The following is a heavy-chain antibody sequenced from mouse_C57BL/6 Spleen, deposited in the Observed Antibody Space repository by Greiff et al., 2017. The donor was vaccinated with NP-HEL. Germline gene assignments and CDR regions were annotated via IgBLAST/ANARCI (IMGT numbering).Heavy chain of an antibody. V-gene: IGHV1-52*01. Sequence: QVQLQQPGAELVRPGSSVKLSCKASGYTFTSYWMHWVKQRPIQGLEWIGNIDPSDSETHYNQKFKDKATLTVDKSSSTAYMQLSSLTSEDSAVYYCARDDDYDRYYYAMDYWGQGTSVTVSS. CDR1: GYTFTSYW. D-gene: IGHD2-4*01. CDR2: IDPSDSET. J-gene: IGHJ4*01. CDR3: ARDDDYDRYYYAMDY.